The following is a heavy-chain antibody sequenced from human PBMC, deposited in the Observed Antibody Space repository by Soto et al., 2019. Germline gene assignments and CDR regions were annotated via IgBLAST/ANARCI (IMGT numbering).Heavy chain of an antibody. CDR2: VYFTGTT. J-gene: IGHJ4*02. Sequence: SETLYLTCTVSGGSGSNRLYYWNRILQPPGKGLEWIGNVYFTGTTICNPSLESRVTMSVDTYKGQFFLKLTSVTAADTAVYYCARYCNNSDCRHLYYFDYWGLGPWSPSPQ. D-gene: IGHD2-8*01. CDR1: GGSGSNRLYY. CDR3: ARYCNNSDCRHLYYFDY. V-gene: IGHV4-61*01.